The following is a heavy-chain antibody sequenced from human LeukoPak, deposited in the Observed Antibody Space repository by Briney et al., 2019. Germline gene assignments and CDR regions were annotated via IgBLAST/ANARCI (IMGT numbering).Heavy chain of an antibody. CDR1: GFTFSNFA. Sequence: PGGSLRLSCAASGFTFSNFAMMWVRQAPGTGLQWVSTITGYGATFYADSVRGRFTIFRDTSMNTLFLQINSLGAEDTAVYYCAKGAAAGNVDWFDPWGQGTLVTVSS. D-gene: IGHD6-13*01. V-gene: IGHV3-23*01. CDR3: AKGAAAGNVDWFDP. CDR2: ITGYGAT. J-gene: IGHJ5*02.